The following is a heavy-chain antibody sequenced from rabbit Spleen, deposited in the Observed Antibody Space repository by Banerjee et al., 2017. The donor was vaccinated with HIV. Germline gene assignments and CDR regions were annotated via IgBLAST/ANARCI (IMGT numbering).Heavy chain of an antibody. CDR1: GFSFTSGYD. J-gene: IGHJ6*01. CDR3: ARDTGTSFSTYGMDL. V-gene: IGHV1S40*01. CDR2: SYAGSSGST. D-gene: IGHD7-1*01. Sequence: QSLEESGGGLVKPGASLTLTCKASGFSFTSGYDMCWVRQAPGKGLEWIACSYAGSSGSTYSAIWAIGRFTISKTSSTTVTLQMTSLTAADTATYFCARDTGTSFSTYGMDLWGQGTLVTVS.